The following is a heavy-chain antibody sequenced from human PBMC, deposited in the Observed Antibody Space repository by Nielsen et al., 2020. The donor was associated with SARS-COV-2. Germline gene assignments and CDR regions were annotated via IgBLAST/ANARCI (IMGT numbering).Heavy chain of an antibody. CDR2: IYSGINRT. CDR1: GLTYNNYP. V-gene: IGHV3-23*03. D-gene: IGHD3-22*01. CDR3: ARSSGFYDFDH. Sequence: GGSLRLSCAASGLTYNNYPMSWVRRPPGKGLEWVSVIYSGINRTYYADFVKGRFTISRDNSKNTLYLQMDSLRAEDTALYYCARSSGFYDFDHWGQGALVTVSS. J-gene: IGHJ4*02.